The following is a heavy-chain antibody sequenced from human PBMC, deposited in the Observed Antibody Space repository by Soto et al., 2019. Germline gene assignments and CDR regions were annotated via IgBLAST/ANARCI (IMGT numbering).Heavy chain of an antibody. CDR2: ITSSNSAI. Sequence: LRLSCAASGFTFSDYYMSWIRQAPGKGLEWVSYITSSNSAIYYADSVKGRFTISRDNAKNSLYLQMNSLRAEDTAVYYCARRIATAGAHAFDIWGQGTMVTVS. CDR3: ARRIATAGAHAFDI. V-gene: IGHV3-11*01. CDR1: GFTFSDYY. J-gene: IGHJ3*02. D-gene: IGHD6-13*01.